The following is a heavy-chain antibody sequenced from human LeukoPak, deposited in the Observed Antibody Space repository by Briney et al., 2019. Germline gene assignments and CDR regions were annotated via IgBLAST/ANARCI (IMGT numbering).Heavy chain of an antibody. CDR1: GGSISSSSYY. CDR3: ARRPTGHESTGYYYFDY. J-gene: IGHJ4*02. Sequence: SETLSLTCGVSGGSISSSSYYWGWIRQPPGKGLEWIGSIYYSGSTYYNPSLKSRVTISVDTSKNKFSLKLSSVTAADTAVYYCARRPTGHESTGYYYFDYWGQGTLVTVSS. CDR2: IYYSGST. V-gene: IGHV4-39*01. D-gene: IGHD3-22*01.